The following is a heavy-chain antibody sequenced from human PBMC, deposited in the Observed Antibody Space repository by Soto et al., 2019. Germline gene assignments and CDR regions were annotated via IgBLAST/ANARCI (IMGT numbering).Heavy chain of an antibody. V-gene: IGHV4-31*03. J-gene: IGHJ6*02. Sequence: PSETLSLTCTVSGGSISSGGYYWSWIRQHPGKGLEWIGYIYYSGSTYYNPSLKSRVTISVDTSKNQFSLKLSSVTAADTAVYYCARDSPLGYCSGGSCYSGYYYGMDVWGQGXTVTVFS. CDR3: ARDSPLGYCSGGSCYSGYYYGMDV. CDR1: GGSISSGGYY. D-gene: IGHD2-15*01. CDR2: IYYSGST.